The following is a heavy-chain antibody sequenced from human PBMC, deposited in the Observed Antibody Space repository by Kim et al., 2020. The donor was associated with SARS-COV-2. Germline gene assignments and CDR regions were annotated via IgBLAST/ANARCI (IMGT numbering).Heavy chain of an antibody. V-gene: IGHV3-66*01. Sequence: ADSGKGRFTITGDNSKNTLYLQMNRLRAEDTAVYYCARGLGIVVPAALDYWGQGTLVTVSS. J-gene: IGHJ4*02. CDR3: ARGLGIVVPAALDY. D-gene: IGHD2-2*01.